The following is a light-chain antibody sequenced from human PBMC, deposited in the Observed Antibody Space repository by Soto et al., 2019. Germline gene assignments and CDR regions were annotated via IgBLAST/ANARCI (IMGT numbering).Light chain of an antibody. V-gene: IGKV3-15*01. J-gene: IGKJ1*01. CDR3: QQYNRWPLT. Sequence: EIVVTQSPASLSVSPGERATLSCRASQSVSSNLAWYLQKPGQVPRLLIYDSSTRATGVPARFSGSGSGTEFTLTISSLQSEDFAVYYCQQYNRWPLTFGQGTMVEIK. CDR1: QSVSSN. CDR2: DSS.